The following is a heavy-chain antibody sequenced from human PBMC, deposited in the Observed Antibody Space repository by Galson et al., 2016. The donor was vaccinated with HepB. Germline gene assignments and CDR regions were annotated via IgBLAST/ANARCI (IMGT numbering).Heavy chain of an antibody. CDR2: IKSKTDGGTT. V-gene: IGHV3-15*01. J-gene: IGHJ4*02. D-gene: IGHD3-9*01. CDR1: GFTFSNAW. Sequence: SLRLSCAGSGFTFSNAWMSWVRRAPGKGLGWVGRIKSKTDGGTTDYAAPVKGRFTISRDNAKNSLSLQMNRLRDEDTAVYYCARSGYTNLDYWGQGTLVTVSS. CDR3: ARSGYTNLDY.